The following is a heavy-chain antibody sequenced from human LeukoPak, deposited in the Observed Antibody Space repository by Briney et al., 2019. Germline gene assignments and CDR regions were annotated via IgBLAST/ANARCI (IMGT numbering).Heavy chain of an antibody. J-gene: IGHJ6*03. V-gene: IGHV3-20*04. CDR3: ARMAGAGYYFYMDV. D-gene: IGHD6-19*01. Sequence: PGGSLRLSCAASGFTFDDHGMSWVRQAPGKGLEWASGINWNGGSIGYADSVKGRFTISRDNAKNSLYLQMNSLGAEDTALYYCARMAGAGYYFYMDVWGKGTTVTVSS. CDR1: GFTFDDHG. CDR2: INWNGGSI.